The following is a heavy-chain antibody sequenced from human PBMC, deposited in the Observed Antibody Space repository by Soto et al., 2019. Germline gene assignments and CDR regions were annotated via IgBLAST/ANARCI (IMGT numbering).Heavy chain of an antibody. V-gene: IGHV4-59*01. CDR1: GGSISTYY. J-gene: IGHJ3*02. CDR3: ARQIGDDPFAI. CDR2: ICRTGST. D-gene: IGHD3-3*01. Sequence: PSETLSLTCTVSGGSISTYYWNWIRQSPGKGLEWIGYICRTGSTHYNPSLNSRAAISLDSSRDRFSLQLKAVTAADTAVYFCARQIGDDPFAIWGRPTIVAVSS.